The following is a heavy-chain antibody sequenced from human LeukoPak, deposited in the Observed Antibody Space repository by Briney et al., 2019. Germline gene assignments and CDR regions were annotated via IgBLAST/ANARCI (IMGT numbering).Heavy chain of an antibody. D-gene: IGHD4-17*01. V-gene: IGHV1-8*01. Sequence: ASVKVSCKASGYTFTSYDINWVRQATGQGLEWMGWMNPNSGNTGYAQKFQGRVTMTTDTSASTAYMELSSLRSEDTAVYYCARLSSHYGDYKVDPWGQGTLVTVSS. CDR1: GYTFTSYD. J-gene: IGHJ5*02. CDR3: ARLSSHYGDYKVDP. CDR2: MNPNSGNT.